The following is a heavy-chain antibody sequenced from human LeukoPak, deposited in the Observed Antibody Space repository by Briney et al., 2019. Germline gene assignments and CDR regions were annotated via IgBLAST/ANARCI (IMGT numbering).Heavy chain of an antibody. Sequence: PSETLSLTCTVSGGSISSTRYYWGWIRQPPGKGLEWIGSIYYSGSTYYNPSLKSRVTMSVDRSKNQFSLKLSSVTAADTAVYYCASHDGLRYFDWLSHFDYWGQGTLVTVSS. J-gene: IGHJ4*02. CDR1: GGSISSTRYY. V-gene: IGHV4-39*01. CDR3: ASHDGLRYFDWLSHFDY. D-gene: IGHD3-9*01. CDR2: IYYSGST.